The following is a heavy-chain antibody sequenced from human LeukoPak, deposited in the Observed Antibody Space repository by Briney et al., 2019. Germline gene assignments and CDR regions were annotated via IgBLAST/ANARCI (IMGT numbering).Heavy chain of an antibody. J-gene: IGHJ4*02. CDR1: GGSISSSSYY. D-gene: IGHD4-17*01. CDR2: IYYSGST. V-gene: IGHV4-39*07. CDR3: ARASHDYGDYSHFDY. Sequence: SETLSLTCTVSGGSISSSSYYWGRIRQPPGKGLEWIGSIYYSGSTNYNPSLKTRVTISVDKSKNQFSLKLSSVTAADTAVYYCARASHDYGDYSHFDYWGQGTLVTVSS.